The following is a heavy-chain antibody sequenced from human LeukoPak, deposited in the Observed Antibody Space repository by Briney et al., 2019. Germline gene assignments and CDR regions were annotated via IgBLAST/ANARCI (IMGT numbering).Heavy chain of an antibody. J-gene: IGHJ4*02. D-gene: IGHD3-9*01. CDR2: IYYNGSA. CDR1: GGSISDSY. V-gene: IGHV4-59*01. Sequence: SETLSLTCTVSGGSISDSYWSWIRQPPGKGLEWIGHIYYNGSANYNPSLKSRVTIPLDTSERQSSLKLNSVTAADTAVYYCAREYYDILTDYLFDYWGQGTLVTVSS. CDR3: AREYYDILTDYLFDY.